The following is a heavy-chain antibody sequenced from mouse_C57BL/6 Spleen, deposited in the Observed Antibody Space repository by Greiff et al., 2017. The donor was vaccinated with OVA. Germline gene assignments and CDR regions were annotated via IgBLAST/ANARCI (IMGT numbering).Heavy chain of an antibody. D-gene: IGHD1-1*01. Sequence: DVKLVESGGGLVKPGGSLKLSCAASGFTFSDYGMHWVRQAPEKGLEWVAYISSGSSTIYYADTVKGRFTISRDNAKNTLFLQMTSLRSEDTAMYYCARYYYGSGYFDVWGTGTTVTVSS. J-gene: IGHJ1*03. CDR2: ISSGSSTI. CDR3: ARYYYGSGYFDV. CDR1: GFTFSDYG. V-gene: IGHV5-17*01.